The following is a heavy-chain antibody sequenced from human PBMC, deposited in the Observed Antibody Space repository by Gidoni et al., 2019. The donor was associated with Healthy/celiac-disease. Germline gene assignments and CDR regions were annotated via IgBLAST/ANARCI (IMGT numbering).Heavy chain of an antibody. D-gene: IGHD2-2*01. J-gene: IGHJ4*02. CDR1: GFTFGDYA. CDR2: IRSKAYGGTT. CDR3: TRGRGRGPSSPNDY. V-gene: IGHV3-49*03. Sequence: EVQLVESGGGLVQPGRSLRLSCTASGFTFGDYAMSCFRQAPGKGLEWVGFIRSKAYGGTTEYAASVKGRFTISRDDSKSIAYLQMNSLKTEDTAVYYCTRGRGRGPSSPNDYWGQGTLVTVSS.